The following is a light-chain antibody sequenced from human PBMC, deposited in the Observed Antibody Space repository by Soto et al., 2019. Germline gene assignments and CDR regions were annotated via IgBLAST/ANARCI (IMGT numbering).Light chain of an antibody. CDR3: ISYAGSNLLYV. J-gene: IGLJ1*01. Sequence: QSALTQPPSASGSPGQSVTISCTGTSSDVGGYNYVSWYQQHPGKAPKLMIYEVSKRPSGVPDRFSGSKSGNPASLTVSGLQAEDEADYYCISYAGSNLLYVFGTGTKVTVL. CDR2: EVS. V-gene: IGLV2-8*01. CDR1: SSDVGGYNY.